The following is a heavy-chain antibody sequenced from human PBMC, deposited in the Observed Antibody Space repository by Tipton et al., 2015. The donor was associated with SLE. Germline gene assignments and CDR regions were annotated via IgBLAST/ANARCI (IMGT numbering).Heavy chain of an antibody. CDR3: ARDGVYWAVAGRDWYFDL. CDR1: GFTFSSYA. V-gene: IGHV3-30*03. Sequence: RSLRLSCAASGFTFSSYAMSWVRQAPGKGLEWVAGISYDGTNKYYADSVKGRFTISRDNSKNTLYLQMNSLRAEDTAMYYCARDGVYWAVAGRDWYFDLWGRGTLVTVSS. J-gene: IGHJ2*01. D-gene: IGHD6-19*01. CDR2: ISYDGTNK.